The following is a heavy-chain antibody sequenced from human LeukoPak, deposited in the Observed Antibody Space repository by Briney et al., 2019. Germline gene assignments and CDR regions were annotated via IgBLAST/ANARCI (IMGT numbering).Heavy chain of an antibody. V-gene: IGHV3-11*04. CDR2: ISISSSTI. CDR1: GFTFSDYY. D-gene: IGHD6-13*01. CDR3: ARGQSNSWYHNYFDY. J-gene: IGHJ4*02. Sequence: PGGSLRLSCAASGFTFSDYYMNWVRQAPGKGLEWVSYISISSSTIYYADSVKGRFTISRDNAKNSLYLQMNSLRDEDTAVYYCARGQSNSWYHNYFDYWGQGTLVTVSS.